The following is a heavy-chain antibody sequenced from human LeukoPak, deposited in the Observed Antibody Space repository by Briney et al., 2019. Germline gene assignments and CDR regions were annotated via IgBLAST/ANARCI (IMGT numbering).Heavy chain of an antibody. J-gene: IGHJ4*02. V-gene: IGHV4-59*08. Sequence: SETLSLTCTVSGGSISSYYWSWIRQPPGKGLERIGYIYYCGSTNYNPSLKSRVTISVDTSKNQFSLKLSSMTAADTAVYYCASDKGYSNNYFDYWGQGTLVTVSS. CDR2: IYYCGST. CDR3: ASDKGYSNNYFDY. D-gene: IGHD6-13*01. CDR1: GGSISSYY.